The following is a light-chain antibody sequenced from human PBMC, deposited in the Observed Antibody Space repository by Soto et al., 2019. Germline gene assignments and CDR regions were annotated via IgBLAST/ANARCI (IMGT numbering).Light chain of an antibody. V-gene: IGLV4-69*01. J-gene: IGLJ2*01. CDR2: LNSDGSH. CDR1: SGHSNYA. CDR3: QTWGSGIVV. Sequence: QPVLTQSPSASASLGASVKLTCTLSSGHSNYAIAWHQQQSEKGPRYLMKLNSDGSHSTGDGLPDRFSGSGSGAERYLTISSLQSEDEADYYCQTWGSGIVVFGGGTKVTVL.